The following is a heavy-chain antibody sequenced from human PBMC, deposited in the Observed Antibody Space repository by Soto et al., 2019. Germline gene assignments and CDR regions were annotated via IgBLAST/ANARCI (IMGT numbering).Heavy chain of an antibody. Sequence: ASVKVSCKASGYTFTSYGISWVRQAPGQGLEWMGWISAYNGNTNYAQKLQGRVTMTTDTSTSTAYMDLGSLTSGDTAVYYCAMVDNYVTPTPQDVWGQGTTVTVSS. D-gene: IGHD3-16*01. V-gene: IGHV1-18*01. J-gene: IGHJ6*02. CDR1: GYTFTSYG. CDR2: ISAYNGNT. CDR3: AMVDNYVTPTPQDV.